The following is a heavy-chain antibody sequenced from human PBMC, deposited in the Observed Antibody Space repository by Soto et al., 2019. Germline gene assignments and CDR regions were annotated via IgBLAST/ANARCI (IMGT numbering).Heavy chain of an antibody. CDR2: IIPIFGTA. D-gene: IGHD6-13*01. Sequence: ASVKVSCKASGGTFSSYAISWVRQAPGQGLEWMGGIIPIFGTANYAQKFQGRVTITADESTSTAYMELSSLRSDDTAVYYCARYLGQQLVDYWGQGTLVTVSS. CDR1: GGTFSSYA. J-gene: IGHJ4*02. CDR3: ARYLGQQLVDY. V-gene: IGHV1-69*13.